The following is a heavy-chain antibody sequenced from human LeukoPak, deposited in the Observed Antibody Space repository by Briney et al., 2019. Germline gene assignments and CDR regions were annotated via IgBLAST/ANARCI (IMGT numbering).Heavy chain of an antibody. D-gene: IGHD3-22*01. CDR3: AKDPENYDSSGYYAY. J-gene: IGHJ4*02. V-gene: IGHV3-23*01. CDR1: GFTFSSYA. CDR2: ISGSGGST. Sequence: GGSLRLSCAASGFTFSSYAMSWVRQAPGKGLEWVSAISGSGGSTYYADSVKGGFTISRDNSKNTLYLQMNSLRAEDTAVYYCAKDPENYDSSGYYAYWGQGTLVIVSS.